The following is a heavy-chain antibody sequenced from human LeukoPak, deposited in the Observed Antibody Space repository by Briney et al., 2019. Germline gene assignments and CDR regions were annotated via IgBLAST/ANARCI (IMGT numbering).Heavy chain of an antibody. J-gene: IGHJ4*02. Sequence: GGSLRLSCAASGFTFSSYAMHWVRQAPGKGLEWVAVISYDGSNKYYADSVKGRFTISRDNSKNTLYLQMNSLRAEDTAVYYCAKDFMGPIAAAGTIRFDYWGQGTLVTVSS. CDR1: GFTFSSYA. CDR3: AKDFMGPIAAAGTIRFDY. V-gene: IGHV3-30-3*01. CDR2: ISYDGSNK. D-gene: IGHD6-13*01.